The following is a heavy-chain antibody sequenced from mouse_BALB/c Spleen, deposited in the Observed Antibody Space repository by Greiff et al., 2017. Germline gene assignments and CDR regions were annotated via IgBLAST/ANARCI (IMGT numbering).Heavy chain of an antibody. D-gene: IGHD2-3*01. CDR2: IYPYNGGT. CDR3: ASIYDGYYVSFAY. J-gene: IGHJ3*01. Sequence: EVQLQQSGPELVKPGASVKISCKASGYTFTDYNMHWVKQSHGKSLEWIGYIYPYNGGTGYNQKFKSKATLTVDNSSSTAYMELRSLTSEDSAVYYCASIYDGYYVSFAYWGQGTLVTVSA. V-gene: IGHV1S29*02. CDR1: GYTFTDYN.